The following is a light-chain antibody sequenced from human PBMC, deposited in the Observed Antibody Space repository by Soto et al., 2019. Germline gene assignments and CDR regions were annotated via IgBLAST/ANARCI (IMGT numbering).Light chain of an antibody. Sequence: QSVLAQPASVSGSPGQSITISCTGASSDVGGFDHVSWYQQHPGKVPRLLIYDVSSRPSGVSDRFSGSKSGNTAPLTISGLQAEDEADYYCNSFTTTNTYVFGTGTKVTVL. V-gene: IGLV2-14*03. J-gene: IGLJ1*01. CDR1: SSDVGGFDH. CDR2: DVS. CDR3: NSFTTTNTYV.